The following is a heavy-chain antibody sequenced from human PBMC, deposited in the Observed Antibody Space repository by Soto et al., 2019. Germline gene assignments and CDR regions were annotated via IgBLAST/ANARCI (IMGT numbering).Heavy chain of an antibody. Sequence: GGSLRLSCAASGFTFSSAWMHWVRQAPGKGLVWVSHIKSDGSGTSYADSVKGRFSISRDNAENTLYLQMNSLRAEDTAVYYCAKHLADRYHFDYWGLGTLVTVSS. J-gene: IGHJ4*02. D-gene: IGHD1-1*01. CDR3: AKHLADRYHFDY. CDR2: IKSDGSGT. CDR1: GFTFSSAW. V-gene: IGHV3-74*01.